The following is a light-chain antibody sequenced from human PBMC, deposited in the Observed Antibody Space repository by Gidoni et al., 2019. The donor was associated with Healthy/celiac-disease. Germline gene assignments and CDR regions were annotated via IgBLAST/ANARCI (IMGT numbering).Light chain of an antibody. V-gene: IGKV1-39*01. CDR3: QQSYSTHHT. CDR1: QSISSY. CDR2: AAS. Sequence: DLHMTQSPSSLSASVGDRVTITCRASQSISSYLNWYQQKPGKAPKLLIYAASSLQSGVPSRFSGSGYGTDFTLTISSLQPEDFATYYCQQSYSTHHTFGGGTKVEIK. J-gene: IGKJ4*01.